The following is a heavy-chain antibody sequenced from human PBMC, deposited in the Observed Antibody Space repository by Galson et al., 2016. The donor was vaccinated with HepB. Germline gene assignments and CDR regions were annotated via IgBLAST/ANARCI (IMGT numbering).Heavy chain of an antibody. V-gene: IGHV3-7*03. CDR2: IKKDGSVR. CDR3: AREPRAVAYYFDY. CDR1: GFTFSSYW. Sequence: SLRLSCAASGFTFSSYWMTWVRQAPGKGLEWVANIKKDGSVRYHVDSVQGRFTISRDNAKNSLYLQMNSLRAEDTAVYYCAREPRAVAYYFDYWGQGTLVTVSS. D-gene: IGHD2-21*01. J-gene: IGHJ4*02.